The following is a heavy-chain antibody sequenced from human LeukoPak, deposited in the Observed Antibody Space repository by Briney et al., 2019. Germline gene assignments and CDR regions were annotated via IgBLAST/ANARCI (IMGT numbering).Heavy chain of an antibody. CDR1: GFTFSDYY. V-gene: IGHV3-11*06. J-gene: IGHJ4*02. CDR3: ARVLGVGYGATNLAY. Sequence: GGSLRLACAASGFTFSDYYMSWIRQAPGKGLEWVSYISTSGNYIKDADSVKGRFTISRDNSKNTLYLQMNDLRPDDTAVYYCARVLGVGYGATNLAYWGQGTLVTVSS. CDR2: ISTSGNYI. D-gene: IGHD1-26*01.